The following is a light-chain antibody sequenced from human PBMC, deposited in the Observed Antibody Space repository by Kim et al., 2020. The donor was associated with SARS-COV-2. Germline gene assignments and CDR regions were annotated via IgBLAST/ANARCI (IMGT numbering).Light chain of an antibody. CDR3: QQYYSYPA. V-gene: IGKV1-8*01. CDR2: AAS. CDR1: QGISSY. J-gene: IGKJ1*01. Sequence: PASTGDRVTIPCRASQGISSYLAWYQQTPGKAPKLLIYAASTLQSGVPSRFSGSGSGTDCTLTISCLQSEDFATYYCQQYYSYPAFGQGTKVDIK.